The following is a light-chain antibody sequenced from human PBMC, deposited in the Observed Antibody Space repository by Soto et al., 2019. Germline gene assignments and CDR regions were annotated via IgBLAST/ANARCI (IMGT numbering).Light chain of an antibody. V-gene: IGKV1-9*01. Sequence: DIQLTQSPSFLSSSVGDRGTMTFRASQGISTYLAWYQQKPGKATKLLIYAASTLQSGVPSRVSGSGSGTEFALAISSLQPEDFAVYYCQQRSNWPFTFGQGTRLEIK. CDR1: QGISTY. CDR3: QQRSNWPFT. CDR2: AAS. J-gene: IGKJ5*01.